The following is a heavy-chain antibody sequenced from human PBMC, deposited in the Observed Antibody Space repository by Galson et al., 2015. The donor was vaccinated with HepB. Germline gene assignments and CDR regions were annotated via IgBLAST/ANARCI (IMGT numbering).Heavy chain of an antibody. CDR1: GFTFSNAW. CDR2: IKSKTDGGTT. J-gene: IGHJ4*02. D-gene: IGHD3-22*01. CDR3: TTEGGGYDSSGYHDY. V-gene: IGHV3-15*01. Sequence: SLRLSCAASGFTFSNAWMSWVRQAPGKGLEWVGRIKSKTDGGTTDYAAPVKGRFTISRDDSKNTLYLQMNSLKTEDTAVYYCTTEGGGYDSSGYHDYWGQGTLVTVSS.